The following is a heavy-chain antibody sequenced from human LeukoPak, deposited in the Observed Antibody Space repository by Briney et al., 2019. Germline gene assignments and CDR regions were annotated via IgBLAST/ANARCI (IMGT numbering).Heavy chain of an antibody. CDR3: ARADPITMVRSD. CDR1: GYTFTSYG. CDR2: ISAYNGNT. J-gene: IGHJ4*02. D-gene: IGHD3-10*01. V-gene: IGHV1-18*01. Sequence: GASVKVSCNASGYTFTSYGISLVRQAPGQGLEWMGWISAYNGNTNYAQKLQGRVTMTTDTSTSTAYMELRSLRSDDTAVYYCARADPITMVRSDWGQGTLVTVSS.